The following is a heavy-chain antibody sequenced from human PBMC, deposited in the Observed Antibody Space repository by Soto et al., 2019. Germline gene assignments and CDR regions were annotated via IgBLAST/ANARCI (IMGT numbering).Heavy chain of an antibody. CDR3: ARDVGYGLIDY. D-gene: IGHD5-18*01. J-gene: IGHJ4*02. Sequence: QVQLVQSGAEVKKPGASVKVSCKASGYTFTSYRISWVRQAPGQGLEWMGWISAYNGNTYHARKLQGRVTMTTDTAASTAYMELRSLRSDDTAVYDCARDVGYGLIDYWGQGTLVTVSS. CDR2: ISAYNGNT. V-gene: IGHV1-18*01. CDR1: GYTFTSYR.